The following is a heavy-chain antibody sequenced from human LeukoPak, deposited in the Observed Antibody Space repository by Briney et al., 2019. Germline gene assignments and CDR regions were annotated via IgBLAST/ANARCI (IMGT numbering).Heavy chain of an antibody. CDR2: INPSGGST. V-gene: IGHV1-46*01. CDR3: ARGLGDGSGSYYVWFDP. CDR1: GYIFTNYY. D-gene: IGHD3-10*01. Sequence: ASVKVSCKASGYIFTNYYMHWVRQAPGQGLEWMGIINPSGGSTSYAQKFQGRVTMTRDTSTSTVYMELSSLNSEDAAVYFCARGLGDGSGSYYVWFDPWGQGTLVTVSS. J-gene: IGHJ5*02.